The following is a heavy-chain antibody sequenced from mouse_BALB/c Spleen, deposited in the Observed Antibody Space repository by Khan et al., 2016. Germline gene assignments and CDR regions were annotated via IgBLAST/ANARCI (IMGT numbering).Heavy chain of an antibody. CDR2: ISYSGST. CDR3: ARREYGNYFDY. CDR1: GYSITSDYA. J-gene: IGHJ2*01. V-gene: IGHV3-2*02. D-gene: IGHD2-10*02. Sequence: EVQLQESGPGLVKPSQSLSLTCTVTGYSITSDYAWNWIRQFPGNKLEWMVYISYSGSTSYNPSLKSRISTTRDTSKNQFFLLLNSVTTEDTATYYCARREYGNYFDYWGQGTTLTVSS.